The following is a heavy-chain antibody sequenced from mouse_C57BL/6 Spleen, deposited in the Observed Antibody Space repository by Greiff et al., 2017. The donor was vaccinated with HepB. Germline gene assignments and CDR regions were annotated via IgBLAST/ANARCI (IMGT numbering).Heavy chain of an antibody. CDR3: ARRYYYGSSYFYAMDY. J-gene: IGHJ4*01. D-gene: IGHD1-1*01. CDR2: INPNNGGT. V-gene: IGHV1-26*01. Sequence: QLQQSGPELVKPGASVKISCKASGYTFTDYYMNWVKQSHGKSLEWIGDINPNNGGTSYNQKFKGKATLTVDKSSSTAYMELRSLTSEDSAVYYCARRYYYGSSYFYAMDYWGQGTSVTVSS. CDR1: GYTFTDYY.